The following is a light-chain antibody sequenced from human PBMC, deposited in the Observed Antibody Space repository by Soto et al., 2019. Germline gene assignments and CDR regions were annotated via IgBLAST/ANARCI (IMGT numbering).Light chain of an antibody. CDR1: SPNIGNNY. V-gene: IGLV1-51*01. CDR2: DNN. Sequence: QSVLTQSPSVSAAPGQKVTISCPGSSPNIGNNYVSWYQQLPGTAPKVLIYDNNKRPSGIPDRFSGSKSGTSATLGITGLQTGDEADYYCGTWDSSLSTNWVFGGGTKLTVL. CDR3: GTWDSSLSTNWV. J-gene: IGLJ3*02.